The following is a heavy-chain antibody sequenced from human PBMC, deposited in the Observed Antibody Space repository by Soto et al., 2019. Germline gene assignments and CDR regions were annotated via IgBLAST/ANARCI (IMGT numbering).Heavy chain of an antibody. CDR3: ARIVGATTVGWFGP. CDR2: ISAYNGNT. J-gene: IGHJ5*02. V-gene: IGHV1-18*01. Sequence: ASVKVSCKASGYTFTSYGISWVRQAPGQGLEWMGWISAYNGNTNYAQKLQGRVTMTTDTSTSTAYMELRSLRSDDTAVYYCARIVGATTVGWFGPWGQGTLVTVSS. CDR1: GYTFTSYG. D-gene: IGHD1-26*01.